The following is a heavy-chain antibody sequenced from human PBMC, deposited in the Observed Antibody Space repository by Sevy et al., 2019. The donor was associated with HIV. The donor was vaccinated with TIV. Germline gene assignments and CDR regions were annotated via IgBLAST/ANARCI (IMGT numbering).Heavy chain of an antibody. CDR3: ARDGTYYDFWSGYYSYYYYYMDV. D-gene: IGHD3-3*01. CDR2: ISAYNGNT. CDR1: GYTFTSYG. J-gene: IGHJ6*03. V-gene: IGHV1-18*04. Sequence: ASVKVSCKASGYTFTSYGISWVRQAPGQGLEWMGWISAYNGNTNYAQTLQGRVTMTTDTSTSTAYMELRSLRSDDTAVYYCARDGTYYDFWSGYYSYYYYYMDVWGKGTTVTVSS.